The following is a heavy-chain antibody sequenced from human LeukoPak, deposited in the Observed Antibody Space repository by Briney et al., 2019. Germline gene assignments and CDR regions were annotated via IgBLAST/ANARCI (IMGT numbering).Heavy chain of an antibody. J-gene: IGHJ6*02. CDR3: AREVLGAIVSYYYYGMDV. CDR1: GFTFSSYG. V-gene: IGHV3-30*03. Sequence: GGSLRLSCAASGFTFSSYGMHWVRQAPGKGLEWVAVISYDGSNKYYADSVKGRFTISRDNSKNTLYLQMNSLRAEDTAVYYCAREVLGAIVSYYYYGMDVWGQGTTVTVSS. D-gene: IGHD3-16*02. CDR2: ISYDGSNK.